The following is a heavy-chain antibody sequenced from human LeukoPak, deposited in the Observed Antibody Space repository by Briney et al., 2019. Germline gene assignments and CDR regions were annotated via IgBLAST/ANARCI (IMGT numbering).Heavy chain of an antibody. V-gene: IGHV3-23*01. CDR3: AKDNLSSSSRSSYFDY. CDR1: GFTFSSYG. J-gene: IGHJ4*02. Sequence: GGSLILSCAASGFTFSSYGMSWVRQAPGKGLEWVSAISGSGGSTYYADSVKGRFTISRDNSKNTLYLQMNSLRAEDTAVYYCAKDNLSSSSRSSYFDYWGQGTLVTVSS. D-gene: IGHD6-13*01. CDR2: ISGSGGST.